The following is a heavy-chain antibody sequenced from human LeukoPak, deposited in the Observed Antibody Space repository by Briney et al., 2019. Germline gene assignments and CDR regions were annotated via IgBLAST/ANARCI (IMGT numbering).Heavy chain of an antibody. J-gene: IGHJ4*02. Sequence: GGSLRLSCAASGFTFSSYAMSWVRQAPGKGLEWVSAISGSGGSTYYADSVKGRFTISRDNSKNTLYLQMNSLRAEDTAVYYCANHHGGGRNMDYWGQGTLVTVSS. D-gene: IGHD2-15*01. V-gene: IGHV3-23*01. CDR3: ANHHGGGRNMDY. CDR1: GFTFSSYA. CDR2: ISGSGGST.